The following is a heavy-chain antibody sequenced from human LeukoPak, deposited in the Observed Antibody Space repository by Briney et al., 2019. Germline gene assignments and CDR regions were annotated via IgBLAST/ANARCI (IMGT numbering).Heavy chain of an antibody. CDR2: IYYSGST. Sequence: SETLSLTCTVSGGSISSSSYYWGWIRQPPGKGLEWIGSIYYSGSTYYNPSLKSRVTISVDTSKNQFSLKLSSVTAADTAVYYCARGRSLVSYYYYYYYMDVWGKGTTVTVSS. V-gene: IGHV4-39*07. D-gene: IGHD3-22*01. CDR3: ARGRSLVSYYYYYYYMDV. J-gene: IGHJ6*03. CDR1: GGSISSSSYY.